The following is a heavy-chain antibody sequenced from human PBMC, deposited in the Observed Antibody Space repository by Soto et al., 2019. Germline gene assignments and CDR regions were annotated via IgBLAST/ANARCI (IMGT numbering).Heavy chain of an antibody. CDR1: GYTFTGYY. J-gene: IGHJ4*02. CDR2: INPNSGGT. Sequence: ASVKVSCKASGYTFTGYYMHWVRQAPGHGLEWMGWINPNSGGTNYAQKFQGWVTMTRDTSISTAYMELSRLRSDDTAVYYCARKISSGGSHAYWGQGTLDTVSS. D-gene: IGHD6-19*01. CDR3: ARKISSGGSHAY. V-gene: IGHV1-2*04.